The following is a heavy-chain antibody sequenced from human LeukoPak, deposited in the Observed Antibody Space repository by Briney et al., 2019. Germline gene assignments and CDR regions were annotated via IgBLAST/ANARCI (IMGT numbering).Heavy chain of an antibody. J-gene: IGHJ4*02. CDR3: VKDLRAGTGDY. D-gene: IGHD6-13*01. CDR1: GFAFSSYA. V-gene: IGHV3-64D*06. CDR2: ISSNGGST. Sequence: GGSLRLSCSASGFAFSSYAMHWVRQAPGKGLEYVSAISSNGGSTYYADSVKGRFTISRDNSKNTLYLQMSSLRAEDTAVYYCVKDLRAGTGDYWGQGTLVTVSS.